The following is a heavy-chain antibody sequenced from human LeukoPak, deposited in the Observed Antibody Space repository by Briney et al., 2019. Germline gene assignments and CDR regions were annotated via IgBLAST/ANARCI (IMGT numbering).Heavy chain of an antibody. Sequence: PGGSLRLSCAASGFTFSSYWMSWVRQAPGKGLEWVASIKQDGSDKSYVDSVKGRFTISRDNANISLYLHMDSLRAEDTAMYYCARGGGIFEYWGKGTLVTVSS. J-gene: IGHJ4*02. D-gene: IGHD3-9*01. CDR3: ARGGGIFEY. CDR2: IKQDGSDK. V-gene: IGHV3-7*05. CDR1: GFTFSSYW.